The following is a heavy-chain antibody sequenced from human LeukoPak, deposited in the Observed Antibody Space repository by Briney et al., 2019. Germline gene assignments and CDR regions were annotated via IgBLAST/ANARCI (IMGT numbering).Heavy chain of an antibody. CDR2: ITGSGDNT. CDR3: AKDPHYYGGHYLDY. D-gene: IGHD4-23*01. V-gene: IGHV3-23*01. J-gene: IGHJ4*02. CDR1: GFSFSSYA. Sequence: PGGSLRLSCAASGFSFSSYAMSWVRQAPGKGLEWFATITGSGDNTFYADSVKSRLSISRDNSKNTLYLQMNSLGPEDTAVYYCAKDPHYYGGHYLDYWGQGTLVTVSS.